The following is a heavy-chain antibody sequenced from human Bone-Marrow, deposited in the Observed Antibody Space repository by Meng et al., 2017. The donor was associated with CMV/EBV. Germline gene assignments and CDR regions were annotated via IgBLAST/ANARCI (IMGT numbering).Heavy chain of an antibody. Sequence: GSLRLSCTVSGGSISSSSYYWGWIRQPPGKGLEWIGSIYYSGSTYYNPSLKSRVTISVDTSKNQFSLKLSSVTAADTAVYYCARGKYSSSSKGVWFDPWGQGTRVTGSS. D-gene: IGHD6-6*01. V-gene: IGHV4-39*07. CDR2: IYYSGST. CDR3: ARGKYSSSSKGVWFDP. CDR1: GGSISSSSYY. J-gene: IGHJ5*02.